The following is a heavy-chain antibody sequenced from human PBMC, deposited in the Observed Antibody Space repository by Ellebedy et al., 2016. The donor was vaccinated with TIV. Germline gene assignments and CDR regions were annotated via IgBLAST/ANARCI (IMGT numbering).Heavy chain of an antibody. Sequence: ASVKVSCXASGYTFTSYGISWVRQAPGQGLEWMGWISAYNGNTNYAQKLQGRVTMTTDTSTSTAYMELRSLRSDDTAVYYCARDRYIVVRRETLQYPSYYYYGMDVWGQGTTVTVSS. CDR2: ISAYNGNT. CDR3: ARDRYIVVRRETLQYPSYYYYGMDV. J-gene: IGHJ6*02. D-gene: IGHD2-2*01. CDR1: GYTFTSYG. V-gene: IGHV1-18*01.